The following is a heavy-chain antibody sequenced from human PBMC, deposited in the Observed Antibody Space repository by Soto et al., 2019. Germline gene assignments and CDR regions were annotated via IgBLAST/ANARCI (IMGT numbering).Heavy chain of an antibody. D-gene: IGHD3-22*01. J-gene: IGHJ6*02. CDR3: ARVRTGSYYDSSGPDPNNYYYYGMDV. CDR1: GYTFTGYY. Sequence: ASVKVSCKASGYTFTGYYMHWVRQAPGQGLEWMGWINPNSGGTNYAQKFQGWVTMTRDTSTSTAYMELRSLRSDDTAVYYCARVRTGSYYDSSGPDPNNYYYYGMDVWGQGTTVTVSS. CDR2: INPNSGGT. V-gene: IGHV1-2*04.